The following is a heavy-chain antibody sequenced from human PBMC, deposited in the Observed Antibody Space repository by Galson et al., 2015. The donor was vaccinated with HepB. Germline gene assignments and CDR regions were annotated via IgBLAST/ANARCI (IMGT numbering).Heavy chain of an antibody. Sequence: SLRLSCAASGFTFSSYWMHWVRQAPGKGLVWVSRINSDGSSTSYADSVKGRFTISRDNAKNTLYLQMNSLRAEDTAVYYCVRVSCSSTSCYRGYYYYYMDVWGKGTTVTVSS. J-gene: IGHJ6*03. CDR1: GFTFSSYW. V-gene: IGHV3-74*01. CDR2: INSDGSST. D-gene: IGHD2-2*01. CDR3: VRVSCSSTSCYRGYYYYYMDV.